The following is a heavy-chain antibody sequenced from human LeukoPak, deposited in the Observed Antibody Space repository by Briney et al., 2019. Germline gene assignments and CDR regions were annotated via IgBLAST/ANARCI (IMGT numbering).Heavy chain of an antibody. V-gene: IGHV4-39*01. CDR3: ASQHSSSPYAFDI. Sequence: SETLSLTCTVSGGSISSSSYYWGWIRQPPGKGLEWIGSIYYSGSTYYNPSLKSRVTISVDTSKNQFSLKLSSVTAADTAVYYCASQHSSSPYAFDIWGQGTMVTVSS. D-gene: IGHD6-6*01. CDR1: GGSISSSSYY. J-gene: IGHJ3*02. CDR2: IYYSGST.